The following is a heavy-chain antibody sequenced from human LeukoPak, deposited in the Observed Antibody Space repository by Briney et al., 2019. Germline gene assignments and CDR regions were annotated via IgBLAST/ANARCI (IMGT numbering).Heavy chain of an antibody. Sequence: SATLSLTCIVSGDSINNDTYYWNWIRQPAGKGLEWIGRMYVSGSTNYHPSLKSRVTISVDTSKNQFSLKLSSVTAADTAVYYCAALAGYSSSWPKNWFDPWGQGTLVTVSS. D-gene: IGHD6-13*01. J-gene: IGHJ5*02. CDR2: MYVSGST. V-gene: IGHV4-61*02. CDR1: GDSINNDTYY. CDR3: AALAGYSSSWPKNWFDP.